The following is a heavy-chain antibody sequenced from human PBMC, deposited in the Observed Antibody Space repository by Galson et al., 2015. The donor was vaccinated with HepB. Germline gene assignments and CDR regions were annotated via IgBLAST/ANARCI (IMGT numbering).Heavy chain of an antibody. V-gene: IGHV1-46*01. D-gene: IGHD3-22*01. CDR3: ARGYYDTSGGFDY. CDR1: GYTFTSDY. Sequence: SVKVSCKASGYTFTSDYIHWVRQAPGQGLEWMGIITPSGGSTSYAQKLQGRVTMTRDTSTTTVYMELSGLRSEDTALYFCARGYYDTSGGFDYWGQGTLVTVSS. J-gene: IGHJ4*02. CDR2: ITPSGGST.